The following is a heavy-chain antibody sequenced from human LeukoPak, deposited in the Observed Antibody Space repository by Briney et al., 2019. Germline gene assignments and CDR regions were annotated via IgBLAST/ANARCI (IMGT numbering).Heavy chain of an antibody. D-gene: IGHD3-3*01. CDR1: GFTFSSYA. Sequence: PGGSLRLSCAASGFTFSSYAMAWVRQGPGKGLEWVSDISGGGGSTYYADSVKGRFTISRDNSKNTLYLQMHSLRAEDTAVYYCARAASTRRGFLEWSLRAFDIWGQGTMVTVSS. V-gene: IGHV3-23*01. CDR3: ARAASTRRGFLEWSLRAFDI. J-gene: IGHJ3*02. CDR2: ISGGGGST.